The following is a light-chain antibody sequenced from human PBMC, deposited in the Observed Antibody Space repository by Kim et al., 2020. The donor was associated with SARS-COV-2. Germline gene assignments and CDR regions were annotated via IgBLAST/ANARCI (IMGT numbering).Light chain of an antibody. J-gene: IGKJ4*02. Sequence: DIQMTQSPSSLSASVGDRVTITCRASQGISSWLAWYQQKPGKVPKLLIYTTSTLQCGVPSRFSGSGSGADFTLTISSLQPEDVATYYCQQSNSFPLTFGGGTKVDIK. CDR3: QQSNSFPLT. V-gene: IGKV1-12*01. CDR2: TTS. CDR1: QGISSW.